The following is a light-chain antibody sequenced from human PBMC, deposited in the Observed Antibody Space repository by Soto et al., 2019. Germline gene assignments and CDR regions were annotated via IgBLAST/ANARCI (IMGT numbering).Light chain of an antibody. Sequence: DIQMTQSPPTLSASVGDRVTITCRASQSISSRLAWYQQKPGRAPKLLIYKASSLESVVPSRFSGSGSGTEFTLTISSLQPDDFATYYCQQYNRYSSFGPGTKVDIK. CDR1: QSISSR. CDR3: QQYNRYSS. V-gene: IGKV1-5*03. CDR2: KAS. J-gene: IGKJ3*01.